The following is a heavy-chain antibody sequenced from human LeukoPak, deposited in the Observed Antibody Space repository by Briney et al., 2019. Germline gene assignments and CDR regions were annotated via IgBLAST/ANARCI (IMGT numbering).Heavy chain of an antibody. CDR2: IYSGGST. D-gene: IGHD6-19*01. Sequence: GGSLRLSCAASGLTVSSNYMSWVRQAPGKGLEWVSVIYSGGSTCYADSVKGRFTISRDNSKNTLYLQMNSLRAEDTAVYYCARAGAVEVFDYWGQGTLVTVSS. V-gene: IGHV3-53*01. J-gene: IGHJ4*02. CDR3: ARAGAVEVFDY. CDR1: GLTVSSNY.